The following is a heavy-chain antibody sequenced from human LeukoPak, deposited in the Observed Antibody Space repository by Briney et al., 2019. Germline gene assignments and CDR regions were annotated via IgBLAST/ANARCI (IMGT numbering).Heavy chain of an antibody. D-gene: IGHD6-19*01. CDR1: GFTFDDYA. Sequence: GGSLRLSCAASGFTFDDYAMHWVRQAPGKGLEWVSTISATGGSTYYADSVKGRFTISRDNSKDTLYLQMNSLRAEDTAVYYCAKGGYSSGWRNYFDYWGQGTLVTVSS. CDR3: AKGGYSSGWRNYFDY. J-gene: IGHJ4*02. CDR2: ISATGGST. V-gene: IGHV3-23*01.